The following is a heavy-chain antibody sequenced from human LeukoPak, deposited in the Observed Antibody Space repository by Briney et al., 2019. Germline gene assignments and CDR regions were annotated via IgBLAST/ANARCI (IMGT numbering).Heavy chain of an antibody. Sequence: PGGSLRLSCAASGFTFSSYSMNWVRQAPGKGLEWVSYISSSSSTIYYADSVKGRFTISRDNAKNSLYLQMNSLRAEDTAVYYCARVRYYGSGKYYGGAYFDYWGQGTLVTVSS. J-gene: IGHJ4*02. V-gene: IGHV3-48*04. CDR1: GFTFSSYS. D-gene: IGHD3-10*01. CDR2: ISSSSSTI. CDR3: ARVRYYGSGKYYGGAYFDY.